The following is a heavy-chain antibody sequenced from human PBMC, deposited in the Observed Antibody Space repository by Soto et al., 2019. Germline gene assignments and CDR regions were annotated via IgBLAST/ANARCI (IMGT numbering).Heavy chain of an antibody. CDR2: INSDGSST. J-gene: IGHJ3*02. CDR1: GFTFSSYW. CDR3: AKDRSLERRGAFDI. D-gene: IGHD1-1*01. Sequence: PGGSLRLSCAASGFTFSSYWMHWVRQAPGKGLVWVSRINSDGSSTSYADSVKGRFTISRDNAKNTLYLQMNSLRAEDTAVYYCAKDRSLERRGAFDIWGQGTMVTVSS. V-gene: IGHV3-74*01.